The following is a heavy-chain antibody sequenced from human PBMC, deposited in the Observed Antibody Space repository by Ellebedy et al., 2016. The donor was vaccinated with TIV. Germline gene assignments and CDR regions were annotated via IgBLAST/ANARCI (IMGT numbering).Heavy chain of an antibody. Sequence: SETLSLTXTVSGGSISSSSYYWGWIRQPPGKGLEWIGSIYYSGSTYYNPSLKSRVTISVDTSKNQFSLKLSSVTAADTAVYYCARLVTMIVVVITYPIVYFDYWGRGTLVTVSS. CDR1: GGSISSSSYY. J-gene: IGHJ4*02. CDR3: ARLVTMIVVVITYPIVYFDY. CDR2: IYYSGST. V-gene: IGHV4-39*01. D-gene: IGHD3-22*01.